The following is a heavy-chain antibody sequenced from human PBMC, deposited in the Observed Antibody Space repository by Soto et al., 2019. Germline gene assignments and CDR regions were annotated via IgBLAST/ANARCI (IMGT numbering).Heavy chain of an antibody. Sequence: SETLSLTCTVSGASLGSISYYWGWIRQPPGKGLEWVGSIFFTGNIYYNPSLKSRVTISVDTSRNQFSLMVNSVTAADTAVYYCASRHCSGGSCYNHGFDSWGQGALVTVSS. D-gene: IGHD2-15*01. CDR3: ASRHCSGGSCYNHGFDS. V-gene: IGHV4-39*01. J-gene: IGHJ4*02. CDR1: GASLGSISYY. CDR2: IFFTGNI.